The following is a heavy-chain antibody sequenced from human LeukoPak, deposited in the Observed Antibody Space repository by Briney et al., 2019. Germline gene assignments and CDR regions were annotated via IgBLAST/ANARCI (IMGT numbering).Heavy chain of an antibody. Sequence: HAGGCLRPSCEASGFTFKRHNMNWLRQAPGKELEWVSYISSSSSNRYYAESVKGRSTVSRDNAKNSLHLQMNSLRDEDRAVYYCARDPTMGAAFDITGPGTTGTVSS. CDR1: GFTFKRHN. V-gene: IGHV3-48*02. CDR2: ISSSSSNR. D-gene: IGHD3-10*01. J-gene: IGHJ3*02. CDR3: ARDPTMGAAFDI.